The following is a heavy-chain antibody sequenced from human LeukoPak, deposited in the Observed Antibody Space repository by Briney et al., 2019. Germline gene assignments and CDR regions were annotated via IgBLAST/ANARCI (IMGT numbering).Heavy chain of an antibody. V-gene: IGHV3-30-3*01. D-gene: IGHD2-2*01. CDR3: AGPKDTYQHEGSTFDY. Sequence: AGGSLRLSCAASGFTFSSYAMHWVRQAPGKGLEWVAVISYDVSSKYYADSVKGRFTISRDNSKNTLYLQMNSLRVEDTAVYYCAGPKDTYQHEGSTFDYWGQGTLVTVSS. CDR2: ISYDVSSK. CDR1: GFTFSSYA. J-gene: IGHJ4*02.